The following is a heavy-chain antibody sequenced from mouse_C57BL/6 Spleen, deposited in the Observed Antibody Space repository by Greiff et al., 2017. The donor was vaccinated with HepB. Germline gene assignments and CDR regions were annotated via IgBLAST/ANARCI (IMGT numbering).Heavy chain of an antibody. CDR2: INPNNGGT. CDR3: ARLGSSYGYFDV. CDR1: GYTFTDYY. D-gene: IGHD1-1*01. Sequence: EVQLQQSGPELVKPGASVKISCKASGYTFTDYYMNWVKQSHGKSLEWIGDINPNNGGTSYNQKFKGKATLTVDKSSSTAYMEIRSLTSEDSAVDYCARLGSSYGYFDVWGTGTTVTVSS. V-gene: IGHV1-26*01. J-gene: IGHJ1*03.